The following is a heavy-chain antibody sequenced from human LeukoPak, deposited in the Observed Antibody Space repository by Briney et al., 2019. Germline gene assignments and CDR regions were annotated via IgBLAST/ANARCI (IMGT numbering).Heavy chain of an antibody. D-gene: IGHD3-22*01. Sequence: LGGSVKVSCKASGYTFSGYYMHWVRQAPGQGLEWVGWINPNSGATNYAHTLQGRVTMTRDTSISTAYMEVSRLRADDTAVFYCARGTNTYDFDYWGQGTQVTVSS. J-gene: IGHJ4*02. V-gene: IGHV1-2*03. CDR2: INPNSGAT. CDR3: ARGTNTYDFDY. CDR1: GYTFSGYY.